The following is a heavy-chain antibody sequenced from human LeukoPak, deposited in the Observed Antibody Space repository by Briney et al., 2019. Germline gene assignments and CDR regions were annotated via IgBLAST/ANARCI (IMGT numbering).Heavy chain of an antibody. CDR2: IYPGDSST. CDR3: ARRGYCSDNSCYYYDS. D-gene: IGHD2-15*01. J-gene: IGHJ4*02. CDR1: GYGFISYW. V-gene: IGHV5-51*01. Sequence: GESLRISCKSSGYGFISYWIGWVRQMPGKGPEWMGTIYPGDSSTRYSPSFQGKVTISVDKSIDTAYLQWSSLKASDTAIYYCARRGYCSDNSCYYYDSWGQGTLVTVSS.